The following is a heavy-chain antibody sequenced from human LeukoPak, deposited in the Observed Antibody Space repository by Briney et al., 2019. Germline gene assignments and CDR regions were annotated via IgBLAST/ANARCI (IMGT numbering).Heavy chain of an antibody. J-gene: IGHJ4*02. CDR1: GGSISSYY. CDR3: ARAGTGYYSFLFDY. V-gene: IGHV4-59*01. Sequence: PSETLSLTCTVSGGSISSYYWSWIWQPPGKGLEWIGYIYYSGSTNYNPSLKSRVTISVDTSKNQFSLKLSSVTAADTALYYRARAGTGYYSFLFDYWGQGTLVTVSS. CDR2: IYYSGST. D-gene: IGHD3/OR15-3a*01.